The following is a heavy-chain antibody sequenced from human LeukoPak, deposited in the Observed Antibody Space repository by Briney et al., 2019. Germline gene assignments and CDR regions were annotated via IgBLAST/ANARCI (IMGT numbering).Heavy chain of an antibody. Sequence: GGSLRLSCAASGFTFSTNSVNWVRQAPGKGLEWISYISSSGRNIYYADSVKGRFTISRDNAKSSLYLQMNSLRAEDTAVYYCARDLVQLWSKDYWGQGTLVTVSS. V-gene: IGHV3-48*04. CDR2: ISSSGRNI. CDR3: ARDLVQLWSKDY. J-gene: IGHJ4*02. D-gene: IGHD5-18*01. CDR1: GFTFSTNS.